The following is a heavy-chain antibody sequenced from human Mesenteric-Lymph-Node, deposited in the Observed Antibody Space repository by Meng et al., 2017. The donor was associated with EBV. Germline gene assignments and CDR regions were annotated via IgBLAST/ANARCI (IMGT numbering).Heavy chain of an antibody. CDR2: IYHSGST. D-gene: IGHD3-22*01. Sequence: QPQEHGPGRGNTSRTLSTPCAVTGDARSSRNRWQGVSHPPGEALEWVGIIYHSGSTYYNPSLKSRVTISTDKSKNQFSLKLTSVTITDTSVYYCAREPYFYDSGGRFDNWGQGTLVTVSS. J-gene: IGHJ4*02. V-gene: IGHV4-4*02. CDR3: AREPYFYDSGGRFDN. CDR1: GDARSSRNR.